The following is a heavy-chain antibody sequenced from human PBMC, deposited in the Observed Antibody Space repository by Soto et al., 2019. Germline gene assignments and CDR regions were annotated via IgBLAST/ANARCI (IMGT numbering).Heavy chain of an antibody. CDR3: ARAHITMVRGVPSYYGMDV. D-gene: IGHD3-10*01. Sequence: ASVKVSCKASGYTFTGYYMHWVRQAPGQGLEWMGWINPNSGGTNYAQKFQGWVTMTRDTSISTAYMELSRLRSDDTAVYYCARAHITMVRGVPSYYGMDVWGQGTTVTVSS. CDR2: INPNSGGT. J-gene: IGHJ6*02. V-gene: IGHV1-2*04. CDR1: GYTFTGYY.